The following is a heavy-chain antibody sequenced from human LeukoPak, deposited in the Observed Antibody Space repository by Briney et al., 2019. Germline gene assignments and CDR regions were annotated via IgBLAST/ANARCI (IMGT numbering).Heavy chain of an antibody. CDR2: THPSGSA. CDR1: DGSINGYY. D-gene: IGHD5-24*01. CDR3: ARGIDAYKVAY. J-gene: IGHJ4*02. V-gene: IGHV4-4*07. Sequence: SETLSLTCSVSDGSINGYYWNWIRQPPGGGLEWIGCTHPSGSAHYNPSLKNRVTISLDTSSNRFFLNINSVAAADTALYYCARGIDAYKVAYWGQGTLVTASS.